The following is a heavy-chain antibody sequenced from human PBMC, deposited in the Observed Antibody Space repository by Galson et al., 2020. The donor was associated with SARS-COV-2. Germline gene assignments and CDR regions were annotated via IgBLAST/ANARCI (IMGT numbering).Heavy chain of an antibody. D-gene: IGHD3-10*01. Sequence: GESTKISCAASGFTFSSYDMHWVRQATGKGLEWVSAIGTAGDTYYPGSVKGRLTISRENAKNSLYLQMNSLRAGDTAVYYCVTGDYYGSGSYRSLDYWGQGTLVTVSS. CDR1: GFTFSSYD. J-gene: IGHJ4*02. V-gene: IGHV3-13*01. CDR3: VTGDYYGSGSYRSLDY. CDR2: IGTAGDT.